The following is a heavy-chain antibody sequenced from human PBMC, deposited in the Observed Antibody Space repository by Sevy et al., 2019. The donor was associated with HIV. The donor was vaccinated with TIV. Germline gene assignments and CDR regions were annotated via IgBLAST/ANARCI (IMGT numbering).Heavy chain of an antibody. CDR2: FFYTGNP. Sequence: SETLSLTCTVSGASISTYVWTWIRQPPGKGLEWVGYFFYTGNPNYNPSLSSRVTISGATSKNQFSLTLSSVTAADTAVYYCATGAGVSKSDFWGQGTLVTVSS. D-gene: IGHD3-10*01. J-gene: IGHJ4*02. V-gene: IGHV4-59*12. CDR3: ATGAGVSKSDF. CDR1: GASISTYV.